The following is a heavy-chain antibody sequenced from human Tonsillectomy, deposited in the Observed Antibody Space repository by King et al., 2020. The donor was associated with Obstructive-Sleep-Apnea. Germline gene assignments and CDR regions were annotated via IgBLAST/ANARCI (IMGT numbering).Heavy chain of an antibody. V-gene: IGHV2-70*11. CDR1: GFSLSTSGMC. Sequence: VTLKESGPALVKPTQTLTLTCTFSGFSLSTSGMCVSWIRQPPGKALEWLARIDWDDDKYYSTSLKTRLTISKDTSKNQVVLTMTNMDPVDTATYYCARSWGPEWELLFFDYWGQGTLVTVSS. CDR2: IDWDDDK. J-gene: IGHJ4*02. D-gene: IGHD1-26*01. CDR3: ARSWGPEWELLFFDY.